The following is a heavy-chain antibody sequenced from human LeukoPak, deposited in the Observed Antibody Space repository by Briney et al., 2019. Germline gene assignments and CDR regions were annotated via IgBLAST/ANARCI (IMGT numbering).Heavy chain of an antibody. Sequence: MPSETLSLTCTVSGGSISSGGYYWSWIRQHPGKGLEWIGYIYYSGSTYYNPSLKSRVTISVDTSKNQFSLKLSSVTAADTAVYYCARGVDGYSYGYSFDYWGQGTLVTVSS. CDR3: ARGVDGYSYGYSFDY. V-gene: IGHV4-31*03. CDR2: IYYSGST. J-gene: IGHJ4*02. CDR1: GGSISSGGYY. D-gene: IGHD5-18*01.